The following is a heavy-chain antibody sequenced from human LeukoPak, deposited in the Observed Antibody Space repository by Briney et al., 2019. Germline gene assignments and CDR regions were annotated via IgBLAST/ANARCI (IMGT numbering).Heavy chain of an antibody. CDR2: INPNSGGT. D-gene: IGHD3-10*01. CDR3: ARDLAGLYASGIGDYYFDY. Sequence: APVKVSCKASGYTFTGYYMHWVRQAPGQGLEWMGWINPNSGGTNYAQKFQGRVTMTRDTSISTAYMELRRLRSEDTAVYYCARDLAGLYASGIGDYYFDYWGQGTLVTVSS. V-gene: IGHV1-2*02. J-gene: IGHJ4*02. CDR1: GYTFTGYY.